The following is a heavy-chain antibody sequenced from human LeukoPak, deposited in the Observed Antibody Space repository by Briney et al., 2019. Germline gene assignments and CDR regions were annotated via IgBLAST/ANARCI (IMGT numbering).Heavy chain of an antibody. CDR3: ARVGGSYSYFDY. CDR2: ISSSSSYI. Sequence: PGGSLRLSCAASGFTFSSHSMNWVRQAPGKGLEWVSSISSSSSYIYYADSVKGRFTISRDNAKNSLYLQMNSLRAEDTAVYYCARVGGSYSYFDYWGQGTLVTVSS. CDR1: GFTFSSHS. D-gene: IGHD1-26*01. J-gene: IGHJ4*02. V-gene: IGHV3-21*01.